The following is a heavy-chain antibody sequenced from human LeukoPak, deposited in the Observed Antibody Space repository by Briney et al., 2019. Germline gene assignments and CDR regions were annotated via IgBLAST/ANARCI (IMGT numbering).Heavy chain of an antibody. CDR2: IYYSGST. J-gene: IGHJ3*02. CDR1: GGSISSYY. Sequence: SETLSLTCTVSGGSISSYYWSWIRQPPGKGLEWIGYIYYSGSTNYNPSLKSRVTVSVDTSKNQFSLKLSSVTAADTAVYYCARVWWYGGNSGGATGAFDIWGQGTMVTVSS. CDR3: ARVWWYGGNSGGATGAFDI. V-gene: IGHV4-59*01. D-gene: IGHD4-23*01.